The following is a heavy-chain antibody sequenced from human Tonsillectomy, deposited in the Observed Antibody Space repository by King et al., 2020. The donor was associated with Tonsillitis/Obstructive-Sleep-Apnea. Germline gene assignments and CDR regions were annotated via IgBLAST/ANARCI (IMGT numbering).Heavy chain of an antibody. Sequence: QLVQSGGGLVQPGGSLRLSCAASGFTFSDHYMDWVRQAPGKGLEWVGRTRNKANSYTTEYAASVKGRFTISRDDSKKTLYLQMNSLKTEDTAVYYCARVGDYYGSGSYSGVDYWGQGTLVTVSS. CDR2: TRNKANSYTT. V-gene: IGHV3-72*01. J-gene: IGHJ4*02. CDR1: GFTFSDHY. CDR3: ARVGDYYGSGSYSGVDY. D-gene: IGHD3-10*01.